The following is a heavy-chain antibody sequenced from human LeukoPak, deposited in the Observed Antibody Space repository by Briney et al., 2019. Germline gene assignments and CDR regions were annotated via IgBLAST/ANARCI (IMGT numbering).Heavy chain of an antibody. Sequence: GGSLRLSCAASGFTFSGYSMHWVRQAPGKGLEWISYITTTSSTTYYIVSVEGRFTISRDNARNSLYLQMNSLRADDTAVYYCASGPTPGVAAAADYWGQGTLVTVSS. CDR1: GFTFSGYS. V-gene: IGHV3-48*01. J-gene: IGHJ4*02. D-gene: IGHD6-13*01. CDR3: ASGPTPGVAAAADY. CDR2: ITTTSSTT.